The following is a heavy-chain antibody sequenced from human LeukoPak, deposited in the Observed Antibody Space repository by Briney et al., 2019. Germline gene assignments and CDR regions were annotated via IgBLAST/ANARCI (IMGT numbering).Heavy chain of an antibody. CDR2: IRYDGSNE. D-gene: IGHD6-19*01. CDR1: GFIFSNNG. V-gene: IGHV3-30*02. Sequence: GGSLRLSCAASGFIFSNNGMHWFRQAPGKGLEWVAFIRYDGSNEYYADSVKGRFTISRDNSKNTLYLQMNSLRAEDTAVYYCAKDADSGWSYFDHWGQGTLVTVSS. J-gene: IGHJ4*02. CDR3: AKDADSGWSYFDH.